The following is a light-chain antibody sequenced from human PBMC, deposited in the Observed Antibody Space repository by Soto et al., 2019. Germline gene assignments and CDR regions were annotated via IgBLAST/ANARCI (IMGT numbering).Light chain of an antibody. Sequence: EIVLTQSPGTLSLSPGERATLSCRASQSVSSTYLGWYQQKPGQAPRLLIYGALSRATGIPDRFSGSGSGTDYTLTITRLEPEDFAVYYCQHYCSSPYTFGQGTKLEI. CDR2: GAL. J-gene: IGKJ2*01. CDR3: QHYCSSPYT. V-gene: IGKV3-20*01. CDR1: QSVSSTY.